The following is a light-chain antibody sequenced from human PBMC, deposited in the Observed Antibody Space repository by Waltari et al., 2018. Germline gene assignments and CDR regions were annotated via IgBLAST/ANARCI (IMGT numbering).Light chain of an antibody. V-gene: IGKV3-15*01. CDR3: QQYNNWPPQYT. J-gene: IGKJ2*01. CDR1: QSVSGN. CDR2: GAS. Sequence: EIVMTQSQVTRSVSPGERASLSCRPSQSVSGNLAWYQQKPGHAPELLIYGASTRVSGIQARFSGSGSGTEFTLTIKSLQSEDFAVYYCQQYNNWPPQYTFGQGTKLEIK.